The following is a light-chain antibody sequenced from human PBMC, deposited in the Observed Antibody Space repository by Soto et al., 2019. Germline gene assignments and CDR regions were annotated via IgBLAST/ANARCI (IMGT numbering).Light chain of an antibody. V-gene: IGKV4-1*01. J-gene: IGKJ3*01. Sequence: DIVMTQSPDSLAVSLGERATINCRSSQSVLYSAHNKNYLAWYQQKPGQPPKLLIYWASTRESGVPDRFSGSGSGTDFTLTISRLQAEDAAVYYCQQYYSTPQTFGPGTKVDIK. CDR1: QSVLYSAHNKNY. CDR3: QQYYSTPQT. CDR2: WAS.